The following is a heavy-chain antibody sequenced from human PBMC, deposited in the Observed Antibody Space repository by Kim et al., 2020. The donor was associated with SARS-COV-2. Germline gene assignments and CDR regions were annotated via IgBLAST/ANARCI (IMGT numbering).Heavy chain of an antibody. CDR1: GFTFSTLA. CDR3: VKLIGAAVFDC. V-gene: IGHV3-64D*09. D-gene: IGHD6-6*01. J-gene: IGHJ4*02. CDR2: ISSNGGST. Sequence: GGSLRLSCSASGFTFSTLAMHWVRQAPGNGLEYVSGISSNGGSTHYADSVKGRFTISRDSSKNTLYLQMSSLRPDDTAVYYCVKLIGAAVFDCWGQGTLVTVSS.